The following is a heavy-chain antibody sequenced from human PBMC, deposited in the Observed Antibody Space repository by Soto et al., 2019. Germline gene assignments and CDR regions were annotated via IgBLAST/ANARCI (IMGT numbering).Heavy chain of an antibody. D-gene: IGHD2-2*01. Sequence: QVQLVQSGAEVKKPGSSVKVSCKASGGTFSSYTISWVRQAPGQGLEWMGRIIPILGIANYAQKFQGRVTITADKSTSTAYMELSSLRSEDTAVYYCAREVVPAAQYYYYYYMDVWGKGTTVTVSS. CDR2: IIPILGIA. J-gene: IGHJ6*03. CDR3: AREVVPAAQYYYYYYMDV. V-gene: IGHV1-69*08. CDR1: GGTFSSYT.